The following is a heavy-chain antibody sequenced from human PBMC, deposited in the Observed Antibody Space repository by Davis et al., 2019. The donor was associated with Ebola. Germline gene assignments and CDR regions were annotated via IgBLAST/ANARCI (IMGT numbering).Heavy chain of an antibody. CDR2: IYHSGST. D-gene: IGHD2-21*01. CDR3: ARIVVVIAAMANWFDP. V-gene: IGHV4-4*02. CDR1: GGSISSSNW. J-gene: IGHJ5*02. Sequence: PSETLSLTCAVSGGSISSSNWWSWVRQPPGKGLEWIGEIYHSGSTNYNPSLKSRVTISVDKSKNQFSLKLSSVTAADTAVYYCARIVVVIAAMANWFDPWGQGTLVTVSS.